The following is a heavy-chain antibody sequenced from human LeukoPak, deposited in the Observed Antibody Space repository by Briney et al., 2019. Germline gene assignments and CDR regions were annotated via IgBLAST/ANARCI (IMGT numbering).Heavy chain of an antibody. CDR2: IIPIFGTA. Sequence: ASVKVSCKASGGTFSSYAISWVRQAPGQGLEWMGGIIPIFGTANYAQKFQGRVTITADESTSTAYMELSSLRSEDTAVYYCATGGDILPGSHSYYFDYWGQGTLVIVSS. D-gene: IGHD3-9*01. V-gene: IGHV1-69*13. CDR1: GGTFSSYA. J-gene: IGHJ4*02. CDR3: ATGGDILPGSHSYYFDY.